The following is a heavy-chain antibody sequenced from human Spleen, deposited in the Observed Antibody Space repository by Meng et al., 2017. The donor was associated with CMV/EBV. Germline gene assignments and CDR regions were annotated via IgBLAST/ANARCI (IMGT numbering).Heavy chain of an antibody. CDR3: AYSSSYYYYGMDV. CDR1: GFTFSSYW. CDR2: IYSGGST. D-gene: IGHD6-6*01. V-gene: IGHV3-53*01. Sequence: GESLKISCGASGFTFSSYWMSWVRQAPGKGLEWVSVIYSGGSTYYADSVKGRFTISRDNSKNTLYLQMNSLRAEDTAVYYCAYSSSYYYYGMDVWGQGTTVTVSS. J-gene: IGHJ6*02.